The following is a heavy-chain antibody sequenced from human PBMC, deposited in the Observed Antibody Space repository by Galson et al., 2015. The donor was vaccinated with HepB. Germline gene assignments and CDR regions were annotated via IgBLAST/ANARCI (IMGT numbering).Heavy chain of an antibody. Sequence: VKVSCKASGYTFTGYYMHWVRQAPGQGLEWMGRINPNSGGTNYAQKFQGRVTMTRDMSISTAYMELSRLRSDDTAVYYCARGGVDTDITFDYWGQGTLVTVSS. CDR3: ARGGVDTDITFDY. V-gene: IGHV1-2*06. CDR1: GYTFTGYY. J-gene: IGHJ4*02. D-gene: IGHD5-18*01. CDR2: INPNSGGT.